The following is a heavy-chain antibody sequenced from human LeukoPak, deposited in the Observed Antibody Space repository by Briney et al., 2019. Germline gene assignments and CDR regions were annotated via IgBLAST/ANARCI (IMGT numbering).Heavy chain of an antibody. CDR3: ARHSAGKNAFDI. J-gene: IGHJ3*02. CDR2: IYYSGST. CDR1: GGSISSSSYY. Sequence: SETLSLTCTVSGGSISSSSYYWGWIRQPPGKGLEWIGSIYYSGSTYYNPSLKSRVTISVDTSKNQFSLKLSSATAADTAVYYCARHSAGKNAFDIWGQGTMVTVSS. V-gene: IGHV4-39*01.